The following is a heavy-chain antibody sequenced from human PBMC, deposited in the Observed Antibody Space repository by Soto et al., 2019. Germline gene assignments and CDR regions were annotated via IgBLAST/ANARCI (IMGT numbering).Heavy chain of an antibody. J-gene: IGHJ2*01. CDR3: ARGFTDSSCYYLWWYFDL. CDR2: IYYSGST. D-gene: IGHD3-22*01. V-gene: IGHV4-31*03. CDR1: GGSISSGGYY. Sequence: QVQLQESGPGLVKPSQTLSLTCTVSGGSISSGGYYWSWIRQHPGKGLEWIGYIYYSGSTYYNPSLKRRVTIAVATSNDQFSVKLSAVTAADTAVYYCARGFTDSSCYYLWWYFDLWGRGTLVTVSS.